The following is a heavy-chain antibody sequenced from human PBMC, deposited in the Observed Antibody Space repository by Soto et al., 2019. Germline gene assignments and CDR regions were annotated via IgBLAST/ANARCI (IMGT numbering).Heavy chain of an antibody. CDR2: IYYSGST. V-gene: IGHV4-59*01. D-gene: IGHD3-3*01. Sequence: TSETLSLTCTVSGGSISSYYWSWIRQPPGKGLEWIGYIYYSGSTNYNPPLKSRVTISVDTSKNQFSLKLSSVTAADTAVYYCARGLPRRGFLEPWGQGTLVTVSS. J-gene: IGHJ5*02. CDR1: GGSISSYY. CDR3: ARGLPRRGFLEP.